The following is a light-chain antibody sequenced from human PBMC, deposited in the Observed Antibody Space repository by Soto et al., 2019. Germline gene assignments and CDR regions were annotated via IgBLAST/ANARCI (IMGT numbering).Light chain of an antibody. CDR2: DAS. Sequence: DIQMTQSPSTLSAFVGDRVTITCRASQSISSWLAWYQQKPGKAPNLLIYDASSLESGVPSRFSGSGSATEFTLTISGLQPDDFGTYDCQQYNTYPWTFGQGTKVDIK. V-gene: IGKV1-5*01. CDR3: QQYNTYPWT. CDR1: QSISSW. J-gene: IGKJ1*01.